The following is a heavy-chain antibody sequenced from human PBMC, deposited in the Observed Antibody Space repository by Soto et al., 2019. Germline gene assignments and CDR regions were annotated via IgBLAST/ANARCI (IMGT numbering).Heavy chain of an antibody. D-gene: IGHD4-17*01. Sequence: QLQLQESGPGLVKPSETLSLTCTVSGGSISSSSYYWGWIRQPPGKGLEWIGSIYYSGSTYYNPSLKSRVTISVDTSKNQFSLKLSSVTAADTAVYYCARLDGDYVHGYWGQGTLVTVSS. V-gene: IGHV4-39*01. J-gene: IGHJ4*02. CDR2: IYYSGST. CDR3: ARLDGDYVHGY. CDR1: GGSISSSSYY.